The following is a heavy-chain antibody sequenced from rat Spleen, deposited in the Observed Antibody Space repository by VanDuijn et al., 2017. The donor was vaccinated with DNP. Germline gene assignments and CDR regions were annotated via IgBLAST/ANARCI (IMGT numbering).Heavy chain of an antibody. V-gene: IGHV3-1*01. CDR3: ARWPGYNPPYAMDA. Sequence: EVQLQESGPGLVKPSQSLSLTCSVTGYSITTYYWGWIRKFPGNKLEWLGHISYTGSTSYHPSLKSRISITRDTSKNQFFLQVNSVNTEDTATYYCARWPGYNPPYAMDAWGQGTSVTVSS. CDR1: GYSITTYY. CDR2: ISYTGST. J-gene: IGHJ4*01. D-gene: IGHD1-4*01.